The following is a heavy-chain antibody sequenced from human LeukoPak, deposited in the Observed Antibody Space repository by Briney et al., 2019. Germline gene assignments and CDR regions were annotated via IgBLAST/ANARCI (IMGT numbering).Heavy chain of an antibody. D-gene: IGHD6-13*01. Sequence: QPGGSLRLSCAASGFTFRTYSLSWVRHAPGKGLEWVSYISTGSSTIYYADSVKGRFTISRDNAENSLYLQMNSLRAEDTAVYYCAKGSLAVAGTASLDYWGQGTLVTVSS. V-gene: IGHV3-48*01. CDR3: AKGSLAVAGTASLDY. J-gene: IGHJ4*02. CDR1: GFTFRTYS. CDR2: ISTGSSTI.